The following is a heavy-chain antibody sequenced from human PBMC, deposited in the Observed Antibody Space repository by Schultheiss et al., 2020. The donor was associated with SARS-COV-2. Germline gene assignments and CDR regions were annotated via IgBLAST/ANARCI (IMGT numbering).Heavy chain of an antibody. CDR3: AKCASTVTILDAFDI. CDR1: GFTFSSYS. D-gene: IGHD4-17*01. J-gene: IGHJ3*02. Sequence: GESLKISCSASGFTFSSYSMYWVRQAPGKGLEYVSAITGNGGSTYYADSVKGRFTISRDNSKNTLYLQMNSLRAEDTAVYYCAKCASTVTILDAFDIWGQGTMVTVSS. CDR2: ITGNGGST. V-gene: IGHV3-64*04.